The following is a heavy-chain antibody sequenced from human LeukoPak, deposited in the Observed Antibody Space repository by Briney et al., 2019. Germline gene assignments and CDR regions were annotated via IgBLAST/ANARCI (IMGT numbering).Heavy chain of an antibody. V-gene: IGHV3-74*01. CDR2: INTDGSRT. CDR1: GFTCSNYW. Sequence: PGGSLRLSCAASGFTCSNYWMDWVRQGPGKGLVWVSRINTDGSRTTYADSVKGRFTISRDNAKNTLYLQMNSLRADDTAVYFCARGLGGSYPFDCWGQGALVTVSS. CDR3: ARGLGGSYPFDC. J-gene: IGHJ4*02. D-gene: IGHD3-16*02.